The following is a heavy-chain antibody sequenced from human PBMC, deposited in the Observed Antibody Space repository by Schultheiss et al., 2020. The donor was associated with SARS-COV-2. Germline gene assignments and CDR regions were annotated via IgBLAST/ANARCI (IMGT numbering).Heavy chain of an antibody. CDR2: ISYDGSNK. CDR1: GFTFSSYS. V-gene: IGHV3-30*03. Sequence: GGSLRLSCAASGFTFSSYSMNWVRQAPGKGLEWVAVISYDGSNKYYADSVKGRFTISRDNSKNTLYLQMNSLRAEDTAVYYCARDHIAVARSFDYWGQGTLVTVSS. CDR3: ARDHIAVARSFDY. D-gene: IGHD6-19*01. J-gene: IGHJ4*02.